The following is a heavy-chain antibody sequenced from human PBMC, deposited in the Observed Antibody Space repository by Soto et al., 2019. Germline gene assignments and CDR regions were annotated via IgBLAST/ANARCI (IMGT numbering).Heavy chain of an antibody. CDR2: INPNSGGT. D-gene: IGHD3-3*01. CDR3: ARTHYDFWSGYHGNWFDP. V-gene: IGHV1-2*02. J-gene: IGHJ5*02. Sequence: QVQLVQSGAEVKKPGASVKVSCKASGYTFTGYYMHWVRQAPGQGLEWMGWINPNSGGTNYAQKFQGRVTMTRDMSISTAYMELSRLRSDDTAVYYCARTHYDFWSGYHGNWFDPWGQGTLVTVSS. CDR1: GYTFTGYY.